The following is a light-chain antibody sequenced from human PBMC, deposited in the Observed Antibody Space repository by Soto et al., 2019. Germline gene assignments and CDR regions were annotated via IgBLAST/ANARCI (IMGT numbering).Light chain of an antibody. CDR1: QSISSI. CDR3: QQYYDWPIA. CDR2: GAS. J-gene: IGKJ5*01. V-gene: IGKV3-15*01. Sequence: EIVMTQSPATLSVAPGERATLSCRASQSISSILAWYQQKPGQAPRLLIYGASTRATGTPARFTGSGSGTEFTLTISSLQSEDFAIYYCQQYYDWPIAFGQGTRLEIK.